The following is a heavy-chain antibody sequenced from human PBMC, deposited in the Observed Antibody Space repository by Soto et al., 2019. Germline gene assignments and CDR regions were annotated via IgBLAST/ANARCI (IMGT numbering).Heavy chain of an antibody. V-gene: IGHV4-34*01. CDR2: INDSGNI. D-gene: IGHD3-10*01. CDR3: ARGLILWFGELSRRGGYYYYIDF. J-gene: IGHJ6*03. CDR1: GGSFSGYQ. Sequence: QVQLQQWGAGLLKPSETLSLTCAVYGGSFSGYQWTWIRQTPGKGLEWIGEINDSGNINYNPSLKSRVTIFLDTPKKQISLKLSSVTAADTAVYYCARGLILWFGELSRRGGYYYYIDFWGEGTTVIVSS.